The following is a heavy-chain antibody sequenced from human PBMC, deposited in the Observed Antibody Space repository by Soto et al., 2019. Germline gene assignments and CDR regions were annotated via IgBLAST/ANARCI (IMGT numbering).Heavy chain of an antibody. J-gene: IGHJ6*02. CDR1: AYTFTGYY. D-gene: IGHD2-8*01. CDR3: VRVVPDNIVLMVYAMNYYGMDV. Sequence: ASLKVSCNAYAYTFTGYYMHWARHAPGQGLEWMRWSKPNSGGTNYAKKFQDRVTMTRNTSISTAYMELSSLRSVNTAVYYCVRVVPDNIVLMVYAMNYYGMDVWGQGTTVTVSS. CDR2: SKPNSGGT. V-gene: IGHV1-2*02.